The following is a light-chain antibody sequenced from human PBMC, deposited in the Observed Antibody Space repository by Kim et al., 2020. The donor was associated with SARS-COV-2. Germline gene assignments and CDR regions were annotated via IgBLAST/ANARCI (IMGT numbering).Light chain of an antibody. Sequence: PGKPAKSTCGGNNIGSKIVPWYQEKPGQAPVLVIYFDSERPSGIPERFSGSNSGNTATLTISRVEAGDEADYYCQVWDSTSDHPYVLGTGTKVTVL. V-gene: IGLV3-21*04. CDR1: NIGSKI. CDR2: FDS. CDR3: QVWDSTSDHPYV. J-gene: IGLJ1*01.